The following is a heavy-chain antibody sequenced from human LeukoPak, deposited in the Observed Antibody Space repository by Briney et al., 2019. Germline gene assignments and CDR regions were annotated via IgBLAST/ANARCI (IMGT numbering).Heavy chain of an antibody. CDR1: GFTFSSYW. CDR3: ARDARITIFGVVIGGFDY. D-gene: IGHD3-3*01. Sequence: GGSLRLSXAASGFTFSSYWMSWVRQAPGKGLEWVANIKQDGSEKYYVDSVKGRFTISRDNAKNSLYLQMNSLRAEDTAVYYCARDARITIFGVVIGGFDYWGQGTLVTVSS. CDR2: IKQDGSEK. J-gene: IGHJ4*02. V-gene: IGHV3-7*01.